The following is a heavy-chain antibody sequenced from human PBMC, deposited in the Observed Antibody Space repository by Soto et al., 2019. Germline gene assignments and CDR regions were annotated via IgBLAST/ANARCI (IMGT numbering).Heavy chain of an antibody. CDR3: AKLLVEHKLVNIPDHPFDY. J-gene: IGHJ4*02. CDR2: ISGSGGST. V-gene: IGHV3-23*01. CDR1: GFTFNNYA. D-gene: IGHD2-2*01. Sequence: GGSLRLSCAASGFTFNNYAMAWVRQAPGMGLEWVSGISGSGGSTYHAESVKGRFTLSRDNSKNTLYLQMSSLRAEDTAMYYCAKLLVEHKLVNIPDHPFDYWGQGTLVTVSS.